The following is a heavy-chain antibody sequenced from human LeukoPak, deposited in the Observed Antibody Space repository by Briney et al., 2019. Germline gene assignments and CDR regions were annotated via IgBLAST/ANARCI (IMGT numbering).Heavy chain of an antibody. D-gene: IGHD3-9*01. CDR1: GYTFTGYY. J-gene: IGHJ6*02. CDR3: ASDDWGPYYHHRMDV. CDR2: INPNSGGT. V-gene: IGHV1-2*02. Sequence: GASVTVSCKASGYTFTGYYMHWVRQAPGQGLEWMGWINPNSGGTNYAHKFQGRVTMTRDTSISTAYMELSRLRSDDTAVYYFASDDWGPYYHHRMDVLGQGTTVTVSS.